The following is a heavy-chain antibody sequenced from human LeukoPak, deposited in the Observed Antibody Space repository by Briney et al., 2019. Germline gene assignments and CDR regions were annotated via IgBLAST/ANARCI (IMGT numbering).Heavy chain of an antibody. J-gene: IGHJ4*02. CDR1: GGSISSSSYY. Sequence: SETLSLTCTVSGGSISSSSYYWGWLRQPPGKGLEWIGSIYYSGSTYYNPSLKSRVTISVDTSKNQFSLKLSSVTAADTAVYYRARDGVTMVRGVINPPFDYCGQGTLVTASS. CDR2: IYYSGST. CDR3: ARDGVTMVRGVINPPFDY. V-gene: IGHV4-39*07. D-gene: IGHD3-10*01.